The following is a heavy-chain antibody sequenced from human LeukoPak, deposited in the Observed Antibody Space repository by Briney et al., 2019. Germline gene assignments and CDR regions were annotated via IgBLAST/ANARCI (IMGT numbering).Heavy chain of an antibody. CDR3: VVWIAVAATDH. J-gene: IGHJ4*02. CDR2: INSDGSDT. Sequence: GGSLRLSCAASGFTFSNYWMHWVRQAPGEGQVWVSRINSDGSDTSYADSVKGRFTVSRDNAKNTLYLEMNSLRTDDTAVYHCVVWIAVAATDHWGQGILVTVSS. D-gene: IGHD6-19*01. V-gene: IGHV3-74*01. CDR1: GFTFSNYW.